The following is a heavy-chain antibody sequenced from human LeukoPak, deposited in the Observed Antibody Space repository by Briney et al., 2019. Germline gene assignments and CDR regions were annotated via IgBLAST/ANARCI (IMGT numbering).Heavy chain of an antibody. CDR1: GFTASSNY. V-gene: IGHV3-53*01. CDR3: ARGAYCGGDCFGPYYFDY. Sequence: GGSLRLSCAASGFTASSNYMSWVRQAPGKGLEWVSVIYSGGSTYYADSVKGRFTISRDNSKNTLYLQMNSLRAEDTAVYYCARGAYCGGDCFGPYYFDYWGQGTLVTVSS. CDR2: IYSGGST. D-gene: IGHD2-21*02. J-gene: IGHJ4*02.